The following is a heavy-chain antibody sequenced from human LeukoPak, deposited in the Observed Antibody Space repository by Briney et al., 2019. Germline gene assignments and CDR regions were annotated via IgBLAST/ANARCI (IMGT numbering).Heavy chain of an antibody. V-gene: IGHV5-51*01. CDR2: IYPGDSDT. J-gene: IGHJ4*02. Sequence: GESLKISCQGSGYSFTTYWIGWVRQMPGKGLEWMGIIYPGDSDTRYNPSLQGQVTISADKAISTAYLQWSSLKASDTAMYYCARREYTGYGHFDYWGQGTLVTVSS. CDR1: GYSFTTYW. CDR3: ARREYTGYGHFDY. D-gene: IGHD5-12*01.